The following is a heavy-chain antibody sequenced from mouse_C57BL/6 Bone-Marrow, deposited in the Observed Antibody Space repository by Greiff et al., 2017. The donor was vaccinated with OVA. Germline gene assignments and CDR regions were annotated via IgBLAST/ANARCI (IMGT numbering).Heavy chain of an antibody. Sequence: EVKVVESGGGLVKPGGSLKLSCAASGFTFSDYGMHWVRQAPEKGLEWVAYISSGSSTIYYADTVKGRFTISRDNAKNTLFLQMTSLRSEDTAMYYCARDGYPYWYFDVWGTGTTVTVSS. CDR1: GFTFSDYG. CDR2: ISSGSSTI. V-gene: IGHV5-17*01. J-gene: IGHJ1*03. D-gene: IGHD2-3*01. CDR3: ARDGYPYWYFDV.